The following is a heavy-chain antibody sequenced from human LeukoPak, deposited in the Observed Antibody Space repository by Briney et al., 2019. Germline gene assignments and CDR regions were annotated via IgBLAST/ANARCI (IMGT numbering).Heavy chain of an antibody. J-gene: IGHJ4*02. D-gene: IGHD3-10*01. V-gene: IGHV3-30-3*01. CDR2: ISYDGSNK. Sequence: AGGSLRLSCAASGFTFSSYAMHWVRQAPGKGLEWVAVISYDGSNKYYADSVKGRFTISRDNSKNTLYLQMNSLRAEDTAVYYCASPLWFGELDGGQGTLVTVSS. CDR3: ASPLWFGELD. CDR1: GFTFSSYA.